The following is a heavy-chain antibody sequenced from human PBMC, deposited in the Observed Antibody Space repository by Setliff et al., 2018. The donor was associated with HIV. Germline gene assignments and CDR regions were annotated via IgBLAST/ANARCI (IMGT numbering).Heavy chain of an antibody. J-gene: IGHJ4*02. CDR2: ISGNSDHI. V-gene: IGHV3-21*01. D-gene: IGHD3-22*01. CDR3: ARAYNVYDYRFDSSGYDY. Sequence: GGSLRLSCAASRFTFSYYNMYWLRQAPGEGLEWVSSISGNSDHIYYADSVKGRFTISIDNAKNSLYLQMNSLRAEDTAVYYCARAYNVYDYRFDSSGYDYWGQGTLVTVSS. CDR1: RFTFSYYN.